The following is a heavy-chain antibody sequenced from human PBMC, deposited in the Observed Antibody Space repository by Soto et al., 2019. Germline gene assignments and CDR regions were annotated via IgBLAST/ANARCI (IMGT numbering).Heavy chain of an antibody. Sequence: PSETLSLTCTVSGGSISSGGYYWSWIRQHPGKGLEWIGYIYYSGSTYYNPSPKSRVTISVDTSKNQFSLKLSSVTAADTAVYYCAGRYYYDSSGYYYDAFDIWGQGTMVTVSS. CDR1: GGSISSGGYY. CDR3: AGRYYYDSSGYYYDAFDI. D-gene: IGHD3-22*01. J-gene: IGHJ3*02. V-gene: IGHV4-31*03. CDR2: IYYSGST.